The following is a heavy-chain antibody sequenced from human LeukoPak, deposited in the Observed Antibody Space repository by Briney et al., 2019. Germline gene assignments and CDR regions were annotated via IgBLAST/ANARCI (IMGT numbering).Heavy chain of an antibody. CDR1: GFTVSSNS. J-gene: IGHJ6*03. CDR2: ISSSSSTI. V-gene: IGHV3-48*01. D-gene: IGHD6-13*01. CDR3: ARDRIEQQRTLGRSSNYYYYYYMDV. Sequence: GGSLRLSCTVSGFTVSSNSMSWVRQAPGKGLEWVSYISSSSSTIYYADSVKGRFTISRDNAKNSLYLQMNSLRAEDTAVYYCARDRIEQQRTLGRSSNYYYYYYMDVWGKGTTVTVSS.